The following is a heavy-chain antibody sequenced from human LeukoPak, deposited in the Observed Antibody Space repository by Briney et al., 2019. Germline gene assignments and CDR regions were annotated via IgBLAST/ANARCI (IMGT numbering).Heavy chain of an antibody. CDR3: ARRIVVVPAAIRAFDI. CDR2: IYYSGST. V-gene: IGHV4-39*01. D-gene: IGHD2-2*02. Sequence: SETLSLTCTVSGGSISSSSYYWGWIRQPPGKGLEWIGGIYYSGSTYYNPSLKSRVTISVDTSKNQFSLKLSSVTAADTAVYYCARRIVVVPAAIRAFDIWGQGTMVTVSS. CDR1: GGSISSSSYY. J-gene: IGHJ3*02.